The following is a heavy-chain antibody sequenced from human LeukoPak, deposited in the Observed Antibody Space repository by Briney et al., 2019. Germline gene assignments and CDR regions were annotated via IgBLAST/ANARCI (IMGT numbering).Heavy chain of an antibody. CDR1: GYTFTGYY. CDR2: INPNSGGT. D-gene: IGHD6-13*01. V-gene: IGHV1-2*02. J-gene: IGHJ4*02. CDR3: ARDKSPGIAAVDY. Sequence: ASVTVSCTASGYTFTGYYMHWVRQAPGPGLEWMGWINPNSGGTNYAQKFQGRVTMTRDTSISTAYMELSRLRSDDTAVYYCARDKSPGIAAVDYWGQGTLVTVSS.